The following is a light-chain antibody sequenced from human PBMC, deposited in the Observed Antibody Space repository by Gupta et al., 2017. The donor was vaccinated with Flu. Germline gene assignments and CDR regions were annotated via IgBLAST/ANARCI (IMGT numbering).Light chain of an antibody. CDR3: QQYYSTPYT. CDR1: QSVLYSSNNKNY. V-gene: IGKV4-1*01. CDR2: WAS. Sequence: SLGERATINCKSSQSVLYSSNNKNYLAWYQQKPGQPPKLLIYWASTRESGVPDRFSGSGSGTDFSLTTSSLQAEDVAVYYCQQYYSTPYTFGQGTKLEIK. J-gene: IGKJ2*01.